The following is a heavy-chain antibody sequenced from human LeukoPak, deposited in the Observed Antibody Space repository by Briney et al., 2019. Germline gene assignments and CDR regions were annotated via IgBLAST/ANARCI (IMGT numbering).Heavy chain of an antibody. CDR2: ISYDGSNK. Sequence: GGSLRLSCAASGFTFSSYGMHWVRQAPGKGLEWVAVISYDGSNKYYADSVKGRFTISRDNSKNTLYLQMNSLRAEDTAVYYCAKVPPMSLVSYFDYWGQGTLVTVSS. V-gene: IGHV3-30*18. CDR3: AKVPPMSLVSYFDY. D-gene: IGHD2-21*01. CDR1: GFTFSSYG. J-gene: IGHJ4*02.